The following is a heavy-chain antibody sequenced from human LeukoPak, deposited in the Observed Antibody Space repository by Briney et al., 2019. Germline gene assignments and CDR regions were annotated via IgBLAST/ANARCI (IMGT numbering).Heavy chain of an antibody. CDR3: AREYSGYDWGQFDY. Sequence: ASVKVSCKASGYTFTSYGISWVRQAPGQGLEWMGWISAYNCNTNYAQKLQGRVTMTTDTSTSTAYMELRSLRSDDTAVYYCAREYSGYDWGQFDYWGQGTLVTVSS. CDR1: GYTFTSYG. V-gene: IGHV1-18*01. CDR2: ISAYNCNT. D-gene: IGHD5-12*01. J-gene: IGHJ4*02.